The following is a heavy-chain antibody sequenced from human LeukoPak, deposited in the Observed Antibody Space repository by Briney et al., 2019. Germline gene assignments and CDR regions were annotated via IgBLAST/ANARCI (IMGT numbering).Heavy chain of an antibody. J-gene: IGHJ1*01. Sequence: GASVKVSCKASGYTXINYYMHWVRQAPGQGLEWMGIINPSGGSTSYAQKFQGRVTMTRDTSTSTVYMELSSLRSEDTAVYYCARDESTSILWWWGQGTLVTVSS. CDR3: ARDESTSILWW. CDR2: INPSGGST. CDR1: GYTXINYY. V-gene: IGHV1-46*01. D-gene: IGHD2-21*01.